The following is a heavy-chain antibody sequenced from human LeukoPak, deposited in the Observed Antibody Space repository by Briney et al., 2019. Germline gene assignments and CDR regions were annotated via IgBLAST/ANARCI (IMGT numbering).Heavy chain of an antibody. CDR3: ATATQPRGYFLH. J-gene: IGHJ1*01. CDR2: ISVNNGGT. CDR1: GYTFTTYS. Sequence: GASVKVSCKASGYTFTTYSLAWVRQAPGQSLEWMGWISVNNGGTNYAQSFQDRVTLTRDTSTNTAYLELRSLRPDDTAIIYCATATQPRGYFLHWGQGTLVTVSS. D-gene: IGHD2-2*01. V-gene: IGHV1-18*01.